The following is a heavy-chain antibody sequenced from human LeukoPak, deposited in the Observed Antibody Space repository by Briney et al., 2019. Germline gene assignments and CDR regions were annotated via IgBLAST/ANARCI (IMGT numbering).Heavy chain of an antibody. CDR1: GGSISSYY. CDR2: IYYSGST. CDR3: ARDDFGVVRY. Sequence: SETLSLTCTVSGGSISSYYWSWIRQPPGKGLEWIGYIYYSGSTNYNPSLKSRVTISVDTSKNQFSLKRSSVTAADTAVYYCARDDFGVVRYWGQGTLVTVSS. J-gene: IGHJ4*02. D-gene: IGHD3-3*01. V-gene: IGHV4-59*01.